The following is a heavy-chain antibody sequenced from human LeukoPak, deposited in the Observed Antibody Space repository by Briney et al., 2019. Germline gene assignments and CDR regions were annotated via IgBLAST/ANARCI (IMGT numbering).Heavy chain of an antibody. CDR3: ARDATMVTDRSFDY. J-gene: IGHJ4*02. V-gene: IGHV4-4*07. CDR2: IYTSGST. D-gene: IGHD3-10*01. CDR1: GGSISSYY. Sequence: SETLSLTCTVSGGSISSYYWSWIRQPAGKGLEWIGRIYTSGSTNYNPSLKSRVTISVDTSKNQFSLKLSSVTAADTAVYYCARDATMVTDRSFDYWGQGTLVTVSS.